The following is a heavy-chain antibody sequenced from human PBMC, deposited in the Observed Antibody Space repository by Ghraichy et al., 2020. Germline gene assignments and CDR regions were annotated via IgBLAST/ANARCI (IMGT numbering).Heavy chain of an antibody. D-gene: IGHD3-16*01. J-gene: IGHJ3*02. CDR2: ISSSSSYI. Sequence: GGSLRLSCAASGFTFSSYSMNWVRQAPGKGLEWVSSISSSSSYIYYADSVKGRFTISRDNAKNSLYLQMNSLRAEDTAVYYCARDMDVSGGWGAFDIWGQGTMVTVSS. V-gene: IGHV3-21*01. CDR1: GFTFSSYS. CDR3: ARDMDVSGGWGAFDI.